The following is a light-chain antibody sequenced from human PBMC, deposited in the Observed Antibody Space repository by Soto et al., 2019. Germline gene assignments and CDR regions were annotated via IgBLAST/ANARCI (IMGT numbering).Light chain of an antibody. Sequence: ALTQPPSASGSPGQSVTISCTGTRNDIGAYEFVSWYQHHPGKAPKLIIYEVVQRPSGVPDRFSGSKSGNTASLTVSGLQAADEADYYCKSYAGSNTYVFGTGTKVTVL. CDR1: RNDIGAYEF. CDR3: KSYAGSNTYV. CDR2: EVV. J-gene: IGLJ1*01. V-gene: IGLV2-8*01.